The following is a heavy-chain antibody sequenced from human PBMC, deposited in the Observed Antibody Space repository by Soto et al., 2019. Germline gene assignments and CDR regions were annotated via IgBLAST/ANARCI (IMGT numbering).Heavy chain of an antibody. V-gene: IGHV3-53*02. CDR2: IYSGGST. D-gene: IGHD3-22*01. Sequence: EVQLVETGGGLIQPGRSLRVSCAASGFTVSSYYMRWVRQAPGKGLEWVSVIYSGGSTYYADSVKGRFTVSRDNSKNMLSLQMNSLRAEDTAVYYCARGRYYYDSSGYHSPFDYWGQGTLVTVSS. CDR1: GFTVSSYY. CDR3: ARGRYYYDSSGYHSPFDY. J-gene: IGHJ4*02.